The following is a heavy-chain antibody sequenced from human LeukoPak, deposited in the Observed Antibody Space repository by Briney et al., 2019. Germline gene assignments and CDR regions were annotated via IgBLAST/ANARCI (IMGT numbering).Heavy chain of an antibody. Sequence: GGSLRLSCAASEFTFSSYAMHWARQAPGKGRGWVAFIRYDGSNKYYADSVKGRFTISRDNSKNTLYLQMNSLRAEDTAVYYCVKGYSYYMDVWGEGTTVTISS. V-gene: IGHV3-30*02. CDR2: IRYDGSNK. J-gene: IGHJ6*03. CDR1: EFTFSSYA. D-gene: IGHD1-1*01. CDR3: VKGYSYYMDV.